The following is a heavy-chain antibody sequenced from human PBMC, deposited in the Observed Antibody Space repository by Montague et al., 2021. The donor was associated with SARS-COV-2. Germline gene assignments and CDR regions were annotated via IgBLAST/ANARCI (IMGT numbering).Heavy chain of an antibody. J-gene: IGHJ4*02. D-gene: IGHD3-22*01. Sequence: SLRLSCAASGFTFNSHAMTWVRQPPGKGLDWVSTISSRGYYTYFADSVKVRFTISRDNSNSTVFLQMNSLRVEDTAVYYCAKVWGYYDSSGYYYVWGFEHWGQGPLVTVSS. CDR1: GFTFNSHA. CDR2: ISSRGYYT. CDR3: AKVWGYYDSSGYYYVWGFEH. V-gene: IGHV3-23*01.